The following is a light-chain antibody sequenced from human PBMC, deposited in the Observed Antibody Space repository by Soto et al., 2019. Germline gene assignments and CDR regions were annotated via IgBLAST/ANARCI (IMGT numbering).Light chain of an antibody. V-gene: IGLV1-40*01. Sequence: QLVLTQPPSVSGAPGQRVTIYCTGSRSNIGAGYDVHWYQQLPGTAPKLLIFGNTNRPSGVPDRFSGSKSGTSASLAITGLQAEDEADYYCQSYDSSLSGSLFGGGTKLTVL. CDR1: RSNIGAGYD. CDR3: QSYDSSLSGSL. J-gene: IGLJ3*02. CDR2: GNT.